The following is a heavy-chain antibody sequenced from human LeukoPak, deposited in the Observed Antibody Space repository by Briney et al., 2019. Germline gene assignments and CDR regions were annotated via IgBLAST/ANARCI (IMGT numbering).Heavy chain of an antibody. D-gene: IGHD2-2*02. CDR3: ARGTRDCTSTSCYNY. J-gene: IGHJ4*02. Sequence: GASVKVSCRASGYTFTSYDINWVRQATGQGLEWMGWMNPNSGNTGYAQKFQGRVTMTRDTCKDIAYMELSSLRSEDTAVYYCARGTRDCTSTSCYNYWGQGTLVTVSS. CDR2: MNPNSGNT. V-gene: IGHV1-8*01. CDR1: GYTFTSYD.